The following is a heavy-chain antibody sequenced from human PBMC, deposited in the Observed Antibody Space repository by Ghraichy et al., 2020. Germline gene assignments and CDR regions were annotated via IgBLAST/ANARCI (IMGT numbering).Heavy chain of an antibody. CDR1: GYTFTSYT. V-gene: IGHV1-3*01. CDR2: INAGNHDA. D-gene: IGHD2-15*01. J-gene: IGHJ6*02. CDR3: ARSMIYCSRDSCLFNSYYYGMDV. Sequence: ASVKVSCKASGYTFTSYTLHWVRQAPGQRLEWMGWINAGNHDAEYSQKFQGRVTFTKDTSASTAHMELSSLRSEDTAIYYCARSMIYCSRDSCLFNSYYYGMDVWGQGTTVTVSS.